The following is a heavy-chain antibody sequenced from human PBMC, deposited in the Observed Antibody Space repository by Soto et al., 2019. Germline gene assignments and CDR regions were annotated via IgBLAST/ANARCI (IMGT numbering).Heavy chain of an antibody. CDR1: GFTVSSNH. CDR3: ARGLYCSGGSCYGMDV. CDR2: IYSGGST. D-gene: IGHD2-15*01. Sequence: GSLRLSCAASGFTVSSNHMSWVRQAPGKGLEWVSVIYSGGSTYYADSVKGRFTISRDNSKNTLYLQMNSLRAEDTAVYYCARGLYCSGGSCYGMDVWGQGTTVTVSS. J-gene: IGHJ6*02. V-gene: IGHV3-53*01.